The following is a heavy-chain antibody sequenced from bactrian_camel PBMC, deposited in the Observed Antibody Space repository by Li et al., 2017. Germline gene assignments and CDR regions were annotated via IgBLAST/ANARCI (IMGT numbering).Heavy chain of an antibody. V-gene: IGHV3S60*01. CDR3: AKEGGVRPPGSLRI. CDR1: GLIFDGYA. CDR2: ISWSGGIT. Sequence: HVQLVESGGGLVQPGGSLRLSCAASGLIFDGYAMGWFRQAPGKEREGVACISWSGGITYYADSVKGRFAISRDNAKNTLYLQMNSLKPEDTAMYYCAKEGGVRPPGSLRIWGQGTQVTVS. D-gene: IGHD1*01. J-gene: IGHJ4*01.